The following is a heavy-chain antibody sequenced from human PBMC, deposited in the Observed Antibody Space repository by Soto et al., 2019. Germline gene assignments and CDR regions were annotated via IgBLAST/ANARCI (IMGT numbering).Heavy chain of an antibody. CDR1: GFTFSSYA. Sequence: EVQLLESGGGLVQPGGSLRLSCAASGFTFSSYAMSWVRQAPGKGLEWVSAISGSGGSTYYADSVKGRFTISRDNSKNTLYLLRKSLRAEDTAVYYCACGWTYYGMDVWGQGTTVTVSS. CDR2: ISGSGGST. V-gene: IGHV3-23*01. CDR3: ACGWTYYGMDV. D-gene: IGHD6-19*01. J-gene: IGHJ6*02.